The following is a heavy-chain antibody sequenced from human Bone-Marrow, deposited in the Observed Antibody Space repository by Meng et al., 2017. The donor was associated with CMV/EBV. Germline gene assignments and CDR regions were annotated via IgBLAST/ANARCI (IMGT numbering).Heavy chain of an antibody. CDR3: TSHGFGQN. CDR1: GFTFGDYA. J-gene: IGHJ4*02. Sequence: GGSLRLSCTASGFTFGDYAMSWVRQAPGKGLEWVGFIRSKAYGGTTEYAASVKCRFTISRDDSKSIAYLQMNSLKTEDTAVYYCTSHGFGQNWGQGTLVTVSS. D-gene: IGHD3-10*01. V-gene: IGHV3-49*04. CDR2: IRSKAYGGTT.